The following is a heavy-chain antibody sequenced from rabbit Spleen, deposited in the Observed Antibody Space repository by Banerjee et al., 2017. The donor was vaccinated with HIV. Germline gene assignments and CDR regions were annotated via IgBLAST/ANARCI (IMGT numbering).Heavy chain of an antibody. CDR3: ARDLVAVIGWNFNL. J-gene: IGHJ4*01. V-gene: IGHV1S40*01. CDR2: IGAGSSGST. D-gene: IGHD1-1*01. CDR1: GFPFSSGYD. Sequence: QSLEESGGGLVKPGASLTLTCKASGFPFSSGYDMCWVRQAPGKGLEWIACIGAGSSGSTYYASWAKGRFTISKTSSTTVTLQLTSLTAADTATYFCARDLVAVIGWNFNLWGPCTLVTVS.